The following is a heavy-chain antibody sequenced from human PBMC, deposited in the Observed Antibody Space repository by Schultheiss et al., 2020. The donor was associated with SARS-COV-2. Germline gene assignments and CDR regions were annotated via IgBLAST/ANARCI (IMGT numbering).Heavy chain of an antibody. Sequence: GGSLRLSCSASGFTFSSYAMHWVRQAPGKGLEWVSLITDSGGKTFYADSVKGRFTISRDNSKNTLYQQMNSLRAEDTAIYYCAKRRASGALGEGLGPWGQGTLVTVSS. CDR3: AKRRASGALGEGLGP. J-gene: IGHJ5*02. D-gene: IGHD1-26*01. V-gene: IGHV3-23*01. CDR1: GFTFSSYA. CDR2: ITDSGGKT.